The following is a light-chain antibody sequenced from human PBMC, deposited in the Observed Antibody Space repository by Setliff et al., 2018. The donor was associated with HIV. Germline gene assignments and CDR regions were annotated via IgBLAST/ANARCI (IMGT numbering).Light chain of an antibody. V-gene: IGLV2-14*03. CDR2: DVS. CDR1: STDIGGYDY. CDR3: SSYTSSGTI. Sequence: QSALTPPASVSGSPGQSITISCTGTSTDIGGYDYVSWYQQHPGKAPKLMIYDVSNRPSGVSNRFSGSKSGNTASLAISGLQADDQANYYCSSYTSSGTIFGGGTKVTVL. J-gene: IGLJ2*01.